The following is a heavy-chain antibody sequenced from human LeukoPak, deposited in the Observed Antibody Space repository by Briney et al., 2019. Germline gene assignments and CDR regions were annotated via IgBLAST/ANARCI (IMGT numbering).Heavy chain of an antibody. D-gene: IGHD2-15*01. CDR3: AKDRGYCSGGSCLEVDY. Sequence: GGCLRLSCAASGFTFSSYGMHWVRQAPGKGLEWVAVISYDGSNKYYADSVKGRFTISRDNSKNTLYLQMNSLRAEDTAVYYCAKDRGYCSGGSCLEVDYWGQGTLVTVSS. J-gene: IGHJ4*02. CDR1: GFTFSSYG. V-gene: IGHV3-30*18. CDR2: ISYDGSNK.